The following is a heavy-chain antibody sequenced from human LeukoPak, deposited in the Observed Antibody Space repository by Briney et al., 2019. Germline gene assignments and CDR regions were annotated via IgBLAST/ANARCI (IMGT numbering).Heavy chain of an antibody. Sequence: GGSLRLSRAASGFTFSSYEMNWVRQAPGKGLQWVSDISSSGTTIYYADSVKGRFTISRDNAKNSLYLQMNSLRAEDTAVYYCARKYCSTTSCLFDNWGQGTLVTVSS. J-gene: IGHJ4*02. CDR3: ARKYCSTTSCLFDN. CDR1: GFTFSSYE. D-gene: IGHD2-2*01. CDR2: ISSSGTTI. V-gene: IGHV3-48*03.